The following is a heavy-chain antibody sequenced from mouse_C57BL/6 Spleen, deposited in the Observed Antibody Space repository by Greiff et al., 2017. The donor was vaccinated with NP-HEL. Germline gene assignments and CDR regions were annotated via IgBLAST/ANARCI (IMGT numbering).Heavy chain of an antibody. J-gene: IGHJ4*01. CDR3: ARSKRDYAMDY. CDR1: GYTFTSYW. CDR2: IDPSDSYT. Sequence: VQLQQPGAELVRPGTSVKLSCKASGYTFTSYWMHWVKQRPGQGLEWIGVIDPSDSYTNYNQKFKGKATLTVDTSSSTAYMQLSSLTSEDSSVXYCARSKRDYAMDYWGQGTSVTVSS. V-gene: IGHV1-59*01.